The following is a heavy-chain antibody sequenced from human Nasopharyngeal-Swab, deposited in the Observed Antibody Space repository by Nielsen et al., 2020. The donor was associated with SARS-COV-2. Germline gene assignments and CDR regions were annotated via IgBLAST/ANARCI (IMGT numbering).Heavy chain of an antibody. J-gene: IGHJ6*02. CDR3: ARDGLDYDFWSAYFMDV. CDR2: ISSSSSYI. Sequence: RGSLRLSCAASGFTFNNYNFNWVRQAPGKGLEWVSSISSSSSYIYYADSVKGRFTISRDNAKNSLYLQMNSLRAEDTAVYYCARDGLDYDFWSAYFMDVWGQGTTVPSP. CDR1: GFTFNNYN. V-gene: IGHV3-21*01. D-gene: IGHD3-3*01.